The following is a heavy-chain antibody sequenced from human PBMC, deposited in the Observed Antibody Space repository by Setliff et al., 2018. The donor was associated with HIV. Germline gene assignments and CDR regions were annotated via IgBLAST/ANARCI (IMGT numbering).Heavy chain of an antibody. V-gene: IGHV4-38-2*02. CDR2: IYHSGST. Sequence: SETLSLTCTVSGYSISSGYYWGWIRQPPGKGLEWIGGIYHSGSTYYNPSLKSRVTISVDTSKNQFSLKLSSVTAADTAVYYCVRDDYGYNGKGFDYWGPGTLVTVSS. CDR3: VRDDYGYNGKGFDY. D-gene: IGHD4-17*01. J-gene: IGHJ4*02. CDR1: GYSISSGYY.